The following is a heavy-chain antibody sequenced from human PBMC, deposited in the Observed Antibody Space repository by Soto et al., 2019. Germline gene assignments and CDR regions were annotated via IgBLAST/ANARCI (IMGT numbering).Heavy chain of an antibody. CDR2: IYYSGST. Sequence: SETLSLTCTVSGGSISSSSYYWGWIRQPPGKGLEWIGSIYYSGSTYYNPSLKSRVTISVDTSKNQFSLKLSSVTAADMAVYYCARLMVVVVAATPGLPNWFDPWGQGTLVTVSS. V-gene: IGHV4-39*01. J-gene: IGHJ5*02. CDR1: GGSISSSSYY. D-gene: IGHD2-15*01. CDR3: ARLMVVVVAATPGLPNWFDP.